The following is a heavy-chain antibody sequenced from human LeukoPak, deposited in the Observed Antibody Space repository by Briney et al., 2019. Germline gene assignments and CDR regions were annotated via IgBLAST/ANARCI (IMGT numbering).Heavy chain of an antibody. V-gene: IGHV3-23*01. D-gene: IGHD3-9*01. CDR2: ISGSDDRT. Sequence: GGSLRLSCAASGFTFRSYAMTWVRQAPGKGLEWVSSISGSDDRTYYADSVKGRFTISRDNSKNTVYLQMNSLRAEDTAVYYCARDRLVVQNYDILTGYFLMDWGQGTLVTVSS. CDR1: GFTFRSYA. CDR3: ARDRLVVQNYDILTGYFLMD. J-gene: IGHJ4*02.